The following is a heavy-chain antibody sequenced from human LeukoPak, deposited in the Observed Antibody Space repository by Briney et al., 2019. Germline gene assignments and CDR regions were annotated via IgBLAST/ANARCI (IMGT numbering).Heavy chain of an antibody. CDR1: GYPFTSYY. J-gene: IGHJ6*03. Sequence: ASVKVSCKASGYPFTSYYMHWVRQAPGKGLEWMGGFDPEDGETIYAQKFQGRVTMTEDTSTDTAYMELSSLRSEDTAVYYCATLYYYYMDVWGKGTTVTVSS. CDR3: ATLYYYYMDV. CDR2: FDPEDGET. V-gene: IGHV1-24*01.